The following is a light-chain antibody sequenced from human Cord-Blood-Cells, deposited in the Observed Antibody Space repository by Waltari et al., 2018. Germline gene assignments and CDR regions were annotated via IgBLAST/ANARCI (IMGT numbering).Light chain of an antibody. CDR3: QQRSNWPPWT. J-gene: IGKJ1*01. Sequence: EIVLTQSPATRSLSPGERATLPCRASQSVSSYLAWYQQKPGQAPRLLIYDASNRATGIPARFSGSGSGTDFTLTISSLEPEDFAVYYCQQRSNWPPWTFGQGTKVEIK. CDR1: QSVSSY. CDR2: DAS. V-gene: IGKV3-11*01.